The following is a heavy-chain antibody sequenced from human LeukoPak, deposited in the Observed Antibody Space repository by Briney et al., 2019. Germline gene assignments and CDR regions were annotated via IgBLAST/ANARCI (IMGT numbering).Heavy chain of an antibody. CDR2: ISGSGGST. CDR1: GFTFSSYA. V-gene: IGHV3-23*01. Sequence: GGSLRLSCAASGFTFSSYAMSWVRQASGKGLEWVAAISGSGGSTYYADSVKGRFTISRDNSKNTLYLQMNSLRAEDTAVYYCAKPRYCSGGSCYSGWFDPWGQGTLVTVSS. D-gene: IGHD2-15*01. J-gene: IGHJ5*02. CDR3: AKPRYCSGGSCYSGWFDP.